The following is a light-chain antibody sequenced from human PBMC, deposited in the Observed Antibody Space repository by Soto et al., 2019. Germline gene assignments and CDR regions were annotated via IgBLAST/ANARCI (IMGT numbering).Light chain of an antibody. Sequence: DIQMTKSPFTLSASVGDRVTITCRASQSISSWLAWYQQKPGKAPKLLIYDASSLESGVPSRFSGSGSGTEFTLTISSLQPDDFATYYCQQYNSYSVAFGQGTKVDI. J-gene: IGKJ1*01. V-gene: IGKV1-5*01. CDR3: QQYNSYSVA. CDR2: DAS. CDR1: QSISSW.